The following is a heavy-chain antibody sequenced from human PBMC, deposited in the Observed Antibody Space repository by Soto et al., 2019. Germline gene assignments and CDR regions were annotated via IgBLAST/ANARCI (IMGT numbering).Heavy chain of an antibody. CDR3: AKSGRSSHGMDV. CDR2: IDPSDSYT. CDR1: GYSFTTYW. D-gene: IGHD6-25*01. Sequence: ESLKISCKRPGYSFTTYWISWVRQMPGKGLEWMGRIDPSDSYTNYSPSFQGHVTISADKSITTAYLQWSSLKASDTAMYYCAKSGRSSHGMDVWGQGTTVTVSS. V-gene: IGHV5-10-1*01. J-gene: IGHJ6*02.